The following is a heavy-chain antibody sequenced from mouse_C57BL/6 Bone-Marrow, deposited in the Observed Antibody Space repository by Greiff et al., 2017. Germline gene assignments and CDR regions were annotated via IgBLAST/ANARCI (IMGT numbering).Heavy chain of an antibody. CDR2: ISDGGSYT. V-gene: IGHV5-4*01. D-gene: IGHD1-1*01. Sequence: EVHLVESGGGLVKPGGSLKLSCAASGFTFSSYAMSWVRQTPEKRLEWVATISDGGSYTYYPDNVKGRFPISRDNAKNNLYLQMSHLKSEDTAMYYCARLLLRAMDYWGQGTSVTASS. CDR3: ARLLLRAMDY. CDR1: GFTFSSYA. J-gene: IGHJ4*01.